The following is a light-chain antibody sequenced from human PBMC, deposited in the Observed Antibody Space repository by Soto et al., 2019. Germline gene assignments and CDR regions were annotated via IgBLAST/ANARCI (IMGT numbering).Light chain of an antibody. CDR1: SSNIGAGYD. J-gene: IGLJ2*01. CDR3: QSYDSSLSGVV. CDR2: GNS. Sequence: QSVLTQPPSVSGAPGQRVTISCTGSSSNIGAGYDVHWYQHFPGTAPKLLLYGNSNRPSGVPDRFSGSMSGTSASLAITGLQAEDEADYYCQSYDSSLSGVVFGGGTKLTVL. V-gene: IGLV1-40*01.